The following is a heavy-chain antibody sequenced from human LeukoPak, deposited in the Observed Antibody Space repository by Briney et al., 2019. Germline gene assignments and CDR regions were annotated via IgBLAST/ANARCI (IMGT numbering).Heavy chain of an antibody. CDR2: IWSDGNNK. CDR1: GFTFSRYG. J-gene: IGHJ4*02. V-gene: IGHV3-33*06. Sequence: GTSLRLSCAASGFTFSRYGMHWVRQAPGKGLEWVAVIWSDGNNKEHGDSVKGRFTISRDNSKNTLYLQMNSLRAEDTAVYYCAKMVREFYTISYYFDYWGQGTLVTVSS. CDR3: AKMVREFYTISYYFDY. D-gene: IGHD2-8*01.